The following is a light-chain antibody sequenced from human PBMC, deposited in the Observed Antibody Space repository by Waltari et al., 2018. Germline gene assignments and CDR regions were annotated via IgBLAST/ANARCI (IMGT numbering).Light chain of an antibody. CDR1: QSVSSN. CDR2: GAS. CDR3: QQYSNWPPTWT. Sequence: EIVVTQSPATLSVSPGERATLSCRASQSVSSNLAWYQQKPGQAPRLLIYGASPRATGIPARFSGSGSGTEFTLTISSLQFEDFAVYYCQQYSNWPPTWTFGQGTKVEIK. J-gene: IGKJ1*01. V-gene: IGKV3-15*01.